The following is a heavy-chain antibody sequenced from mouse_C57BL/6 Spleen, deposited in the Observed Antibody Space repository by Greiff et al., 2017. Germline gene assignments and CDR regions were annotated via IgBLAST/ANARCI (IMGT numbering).Heavy chain of an antibody. J-gene: IGHJ4*01. CDR3: AIAYSNSYAMDY. CDR1: GYTFTSYW. V-gene: IGHV1-74*01. Sequence: QVQLQQPGAELVKPGASVKVSCKASGYTFTSYWMHWVKQRSGQGLEWIGRFYPSDSDTNYNQKFKGKATLTVDKSSSTAYMKLSRLTSEDSAVDSCAIAYSNSYAMDYWGQGTSVTVSS. D-gene: IGHD2-5*01. CDR2: FYPSDSDT.